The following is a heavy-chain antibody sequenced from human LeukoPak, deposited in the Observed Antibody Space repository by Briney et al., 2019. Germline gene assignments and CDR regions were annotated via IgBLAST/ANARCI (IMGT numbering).Heavy chain of an antibody. J-gene: IGHJ3*02. CDR3: AKEIDTLGTNAFDI. V-gene: IGHV3-43*02. D-gene: IGHD2-15*01. Sequence: GGSLRLSCAASGFTFDDYAMHWARQAPGKGLDWVSLISGDGGSTYYADSVRGRFTISRDNSKNFLYLQMDSLRTEDTAFYYCAKEIDTLGTNAFDIWGQGTMVTVSS. CDR1: GFTFDDYA. CDR2: ISGDGGST.